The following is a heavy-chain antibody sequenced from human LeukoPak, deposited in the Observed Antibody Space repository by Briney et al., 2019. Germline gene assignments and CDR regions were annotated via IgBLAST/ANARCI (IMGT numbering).Heavy chain of an antibody. CDR3: AKRDGYNYRHYFDY. V-gene: IGHV3-23*01. J-gene: IGHJ4*02. D-gene: IGHD5-24*01. Sequence: GGSLRLSCAASGFTFDYSAMTWVRQAPEKGLEWVSTINTGDITFYANSEKGRFTISRDNSKNTLFLQMNSLRAEDTALYYCAKRDGYNYRHYFDYWGQGTLVTVSS. CDR2: INTGDIT. CDR1: GFTFDYSA.